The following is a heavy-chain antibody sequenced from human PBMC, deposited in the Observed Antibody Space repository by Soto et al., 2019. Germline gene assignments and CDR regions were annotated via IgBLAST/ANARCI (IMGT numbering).Heavy chain of an antibody. CDR3: ARYRGWVEAAAHY. CDR2: INPSGGST. V-gene: IGHV1-46*01. D-gene: IGHD6-13*01. CDR1: GYTFTSYY. Sequence: ASVKVSCKASGYTFTSYYMHWVRQAPGQGLEWMGIINPSGGSTSYAQKFQGRVTMTTDTSTSTAYMELSSLRSEDTAVYYCARYRGWVEAAAHYCGQGTLFTVSS. J-gene: IGHJ4*02.